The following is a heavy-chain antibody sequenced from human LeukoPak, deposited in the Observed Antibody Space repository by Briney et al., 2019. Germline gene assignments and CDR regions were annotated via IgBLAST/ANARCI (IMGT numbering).Heavy chain of an antibody. CDR2: ISGRGDNT. Sequence: PGGSLRLSCAASGFTFSSYAMSWVRQAPGKGLEWVSTISGRGDNTYYADSVKGRFTISRDNAKNSLYLQMNSLRAEDTAVYYCARDLRRLDYWGQGTLVTVSS. CDR3: ARDLRRLDY. CDR1: GFTFSSYA. V-gene: IGHV3-23*01. J-gene: IGHJ4*02.